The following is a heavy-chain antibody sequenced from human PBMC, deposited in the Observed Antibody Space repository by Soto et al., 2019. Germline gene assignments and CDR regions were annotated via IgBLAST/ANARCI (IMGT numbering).Heavy chain of an antibody. Sequence: QLQLQESGPGLVKPSETLSLTCTVSGGSISSSSYYWGWIRQPPGKGLEGVGSISYSGSTYYNPALTSRVTISVDTSKNQFSLKLSSVSAADTAVYYCARQALYDILTGYSVSQNWFDPWGQGTLVTVSS. J-gene: IGHJ5*02. V-gene: IGHV4-39*01. D-gene: IGHD3-9*01. CDR2: ISYSGST. CDR3: ARQALYDILTGYSVSQNWFDP. CDR1: GGSISSSSYY.